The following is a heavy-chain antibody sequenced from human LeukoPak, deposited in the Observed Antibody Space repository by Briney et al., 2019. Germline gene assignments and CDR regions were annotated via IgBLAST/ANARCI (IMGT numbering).Heavy chain of an antibody. CDR3: ARDYKRGRFLEWVYAFDI. Sequence: GSSVKVSCKASGGTFSSYAISWVRQAPGQGLEWMGGIIPIFGTANYAQKFQGRVTITADKSTSTAYMELSSLRSEDTAVYYCARDYKRGRFLEWVYAFDIWGQGTMVTVSS. J-gene: IGHJ3*02. D-gene: IGHD3-3*01. CDR1: GGTFSSYA. CDR2: IIPIFGTA. V-gene: IGHV1-69*06.